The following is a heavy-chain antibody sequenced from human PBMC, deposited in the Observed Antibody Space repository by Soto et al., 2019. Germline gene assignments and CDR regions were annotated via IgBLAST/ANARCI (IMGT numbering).Heavy chain of an antibody. D-gene: IGHD2-2*01. Sequence: PGESLKISCKGSGFTFTSYWIAWVRQMPGKGLEWMGIIYPGDSDSSYSPSFQGQVTISADMSINTAYLHWSSLKASDTAIYYCATHEGYCTTTTRSNFDYFGQGTLIAVSS. CDR3: ATHEGYCTTTTRSNFDY. J-gene: IGHJ4*02. V-gene: IGHV5-51*01. CDR2: IYPGDSDS. CDR1: GFTFTSYW.